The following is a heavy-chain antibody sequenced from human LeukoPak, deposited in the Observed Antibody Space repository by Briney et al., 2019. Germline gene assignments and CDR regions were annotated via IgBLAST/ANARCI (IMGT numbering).Heavy chain of an antibody. CDR1: SYTFTSYG. J-gene: IGHJ2*01. D-gene: IGHD2-15*01. CDR3: VVVLLGWYFDL. V-gene: IGHV1-18*01. CDR2: ISAYNGNT. Sequence: ASVNDSCQASSYTFTSYGISWVRQAPGQGLEWMGWISAYNGNTNYAQKLQGRVTMTTDTSTSTAYMELRSLRSDDTAVYYCVVVLLGWYFDLLLRACMVTVSS.